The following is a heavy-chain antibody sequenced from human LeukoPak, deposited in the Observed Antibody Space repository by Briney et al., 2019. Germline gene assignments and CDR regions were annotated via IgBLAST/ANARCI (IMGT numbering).Heavy chain of an antibody. CDR2: VMSGRGST. J-gene: IGHJ4*02. V-gene: IGHV3-11*05. CDR1: GFSVSDYS. CDR3: TRERRVGYYAFES. Sequence: GGSLRLSCAASGFSVSDYSISWIRQSPGKGPEWISYVMSGRGSTNYADSVKGRFTISRDNAKNSVALQLDGLRADDTAVYFCTRERRVGYYAFESWGQGTLVTVSS. D-gene: IGHD3-22*01.